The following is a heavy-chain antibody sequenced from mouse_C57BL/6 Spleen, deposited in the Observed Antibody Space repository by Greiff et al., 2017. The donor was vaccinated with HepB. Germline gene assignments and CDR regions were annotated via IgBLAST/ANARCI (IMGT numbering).Heavy chain of an antibody. CDR2: IWSGGST. Sequence: VKLVESGPGLVQPSQSLSITCTVSGFSFTSYGVHWVRQSPGKGLEWLGVIWSGGSTDYNAAFISRLSISKDNSKSQVFFKMNSLQADDTAIYYCASHYYGSSNYAMDYWGQGTSVTVSS. V-gene: IGHV2-2*01. J-gene: IGHJ4*01. D-gene: IGHD1-1*01. CDR1: GFSFTSYG. CDR3: ASHYYGSSNYAMDY.